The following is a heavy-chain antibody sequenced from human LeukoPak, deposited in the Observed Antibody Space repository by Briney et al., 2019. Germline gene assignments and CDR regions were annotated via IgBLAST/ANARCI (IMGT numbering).Heavy chain of an antibody. Sequence: ASVKVSCKASGYTFTSYYMHWVRQAPGQGLEWMGGIIPIFGTANYAQKFQGRVTITADESTSTAYMELSSLRSEDTAVYYCASIDEQWLVLDYWGQGTLVTVSS. CDR2: IIPIFGTA. J-gene: IGHJ4*02. V-gene: IGHV1-69*13. D-gene: IGHD6-19*01. CDR3: ASIDEQWLVLDY. CDR1: GYTFTSYY.